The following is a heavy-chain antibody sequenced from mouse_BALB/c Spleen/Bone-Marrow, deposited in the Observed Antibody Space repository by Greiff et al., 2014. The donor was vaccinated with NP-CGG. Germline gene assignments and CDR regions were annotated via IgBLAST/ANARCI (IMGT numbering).Heavy chain of an antibody. CDR2: ISHGGGTT. V-gene: IGHV5-12-1*01. D-gene: IGHD2-3*01. CDR3: TRHGGYYPYYYAMDY. CDR1: GFAFSSYD. J-gene: IGHJ4*01. Sequence: VQLKESGGGLVKPGGSLKLSCAASGFAFSSYDMSWVRQTPEKRLEWVAYISHGGGTTYYSDTVKGRFTIPRDNAKNTLYLQMSSLKSEDTAIYYCTRHGGYYPYYYAMDYWGQGTSVTVSS.